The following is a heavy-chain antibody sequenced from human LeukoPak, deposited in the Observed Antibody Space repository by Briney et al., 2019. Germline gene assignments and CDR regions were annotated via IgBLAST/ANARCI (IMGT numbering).Heavy chain of an antibody. J-gene: IGHJ5*02. V-gene: IGHV4-4*07. D-gene: IGHD6-6*01. CDR3: ARDLAYSSSSGWFDP. CDR2: IYTSGST. CDR1: GGSIGSYY. Sequence: KPSETLSLTCSVPGGSIGSYYWSWIRQPAGKGLEWIGRIYTSGSTNYNPSLKSRVTISVDTSKNQFSLKLSSVTAADTAVYYCARDLAYSSSSGWFDPWGQGTLVTVSS.